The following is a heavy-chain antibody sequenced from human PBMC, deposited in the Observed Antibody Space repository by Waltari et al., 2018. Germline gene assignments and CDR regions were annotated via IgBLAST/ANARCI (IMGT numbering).Heavy chain of an antibody. CDR3: ARDHYCSGGACYPGGSAFDI. CDR2: IYTSGST. Sequence: QVLLQESGPGLVKPSETLSLTCTVSGGSISGYYWNWIRPPRGKGLEWIGRIYTSGSTNYNPSLKSRVTISINTSNNQFSLKLSSVTAADTAVYYCARDHYCSGGACYPGGSAFDIWGQGTMVTVSS. D-gene: IGHD2-15*01. CDR1: GGSISGYY. J-gene: IGHJ3*02. V-gene: IGHV4-4*07.